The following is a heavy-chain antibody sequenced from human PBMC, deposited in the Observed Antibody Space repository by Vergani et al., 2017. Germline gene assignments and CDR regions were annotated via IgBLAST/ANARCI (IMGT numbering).Heavy chain of an antibody. J-gene: IGHJ6*02. D-gene: IGHD4-23*01. Sequence: EVQLVESGGGLVQPGGSLRLSCAASGFTFSSYWMHWVRQAPGKGLVWVSRINSDGSSTSYADSVKGRFTISRDNAKNTLYLQMNSLRAEDTAVYYCARSGRIGGNSDYYYYGMDVWGQGTMVTVSS. CDR3: ARSGRIGGNSDYYYYGMDV. V-gene: IGHV3-74*01. CDR1: GFTFSSYW. CDR2: INSDGSST.